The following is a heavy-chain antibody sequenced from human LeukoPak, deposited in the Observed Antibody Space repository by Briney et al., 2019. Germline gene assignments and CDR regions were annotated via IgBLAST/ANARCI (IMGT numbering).Heavy chain of an antibody. CDR1: GFTFSRYD. J-gene: IGHJ4*02. V-gene: IGHV3-48*01. CDR2: INSVSSTK. Sequence: PGGSLRLSCAASGFTFSRYDMNWVRQVPGKGLEWVSFINSVSSTKYYADSVKGRFTISRDNGKNSLYLQMNSLRAEDTAVYYCAKDEVSDYWGQGTLVTVSS. CDR3: AKDEVSDY.